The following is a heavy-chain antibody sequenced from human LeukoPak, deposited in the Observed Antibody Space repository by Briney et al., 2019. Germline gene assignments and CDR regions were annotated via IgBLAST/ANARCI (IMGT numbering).Heavy chain of an antibody. CDR1: GFTFSTYP. J-gene: IGHJ3*02. V-gene: IGHV3-64*01. D-gene: IGHD3-10*01. Sequence: GGSLRLSCVASGFTFSTYPMHWVRQAPGKGLEYVSAITNNGDSTYHANSVKGRFTISRDNSKNTLYLQMGSLRAEDMAVQYCARDNRRSGGSGSWAAFDIWGQGTMVTVSS. CDR3: ARDNRRSGGSGSWAAFDI. CDR2: ITNNGDST.